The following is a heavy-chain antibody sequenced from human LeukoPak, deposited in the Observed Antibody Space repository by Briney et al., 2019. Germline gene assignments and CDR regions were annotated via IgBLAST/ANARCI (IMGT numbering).Heavy chain of an antibody. CDR2: IKSGGSET. Sequence: GGSLRLSCAASGFTFSSSWMSWVRQAPGKGLEWVANIKSGGSETNYVDSVKGRFTVSRDNAKNSLYLQINSLRAEDTAVYYCARGYGGNHKWGQGTLVTASS. V-gene: IGHV3-7*01. CDR1: GFTFSSSW. J-gene: IGHJ4*02. CDR3: ARGYGGNHK. D-gene: IGHD1-14*01.